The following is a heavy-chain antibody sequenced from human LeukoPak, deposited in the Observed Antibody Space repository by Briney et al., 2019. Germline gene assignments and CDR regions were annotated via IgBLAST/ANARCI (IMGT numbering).Heavy chain of an antibody. D-gene: IGHD3-22*01. CDR3: TTVDVPYYYDSSGIAA. V-gene: IGHV3-15*01. Sequence: GGSLRLSCAASGFTFSGPAMHWVRQAPGKGLEWVGRIKSKTDGGTTDYAAPVKGRFTISRDDSKNTLYLQMNSLKTEDTAVYYCTTVDVPYYYDSSGIAAWGQGTLVTVSS. J-gene: IGHJ5*02. CDR1: GFTFSGPA. CDR2: IKSKTDGGTT.